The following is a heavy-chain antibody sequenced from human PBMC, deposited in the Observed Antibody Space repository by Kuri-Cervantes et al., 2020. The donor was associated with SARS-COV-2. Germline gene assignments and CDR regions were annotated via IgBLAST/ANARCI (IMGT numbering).Heavy chain of an antibody. CDR1: GGTFSSYA. CDR2: ISTYNANA. Sequence: ASVKVSCKASGGTFSSYAITWVRQAPGQGLEWMGWISTYNANADYAQKLQGRVAMTTDTSTSIAYMELRSLRSDDTAIYYCAGGFDYGDYPYYYGMDVWGQGTTVTVSS. V-gene: IGHV1-18*01. CDR3: AGGFDYGDYPYYYGMDV. J-gene: IGHJ6*02. D-gene: IGHD4-17*01.